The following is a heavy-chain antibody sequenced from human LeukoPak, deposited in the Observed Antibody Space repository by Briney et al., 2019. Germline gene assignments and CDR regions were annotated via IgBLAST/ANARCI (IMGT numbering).Heavy chain of an antibody. CDR1: GYTLTELA. CDR2: FDPEDGET. J-gene: IGHJ3*02. CDR3: ATLRYFDWAAFDI. D-gene: IGHD3-9*01. Sequence: ASVKVSCKVSGYTLTELAMHWVRQAPGKGLECMGGFDPEDGETIYAQKFQGRVTMTEDTSTDTAYMELSSLRSEDTAVYYCATLRYFDWAAFDIWGQGTMVTVSS. V-gene: IGHV1-24*01.